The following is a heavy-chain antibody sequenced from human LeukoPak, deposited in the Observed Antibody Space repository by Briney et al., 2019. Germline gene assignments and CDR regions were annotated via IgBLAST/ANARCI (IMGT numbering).Heavy chain of an antibody. V-gene: IGHV3-48*04. CDR2: ISSSSSTI. D-gene: IGHD3-10*01. CDR1: GFTFSSYS. Sequence: RGSLRLSCAASGFTFSSYSMNWVRQAPGKGLEWVSYISSSSSTIYYADSVKGRFTISRDNAKNSLYLQMNSLRAEDTAVYYCARGGAITMVRGVMKYYFDYWGQGTLVTVSS. CDR3: ARGGAITMVRGVMKYYFDY. J-gene: IGHJ4*02.